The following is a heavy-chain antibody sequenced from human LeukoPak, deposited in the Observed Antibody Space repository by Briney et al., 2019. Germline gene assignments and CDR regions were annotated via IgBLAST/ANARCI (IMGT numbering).Heavy chain of an antibody. CDR2: VSRSNTYT. Sequence: GGSLRLSCAASGFPFSDYYMIWIRQAPGKGLEWVSCVSRSNTYTNYADSVKGRFTISRDNPKNSLYLQMNSLRAEDTAVYYCARDKRGANWFDPWGQGTLVTVSS. CDR1: GFPFSDYY. D-gene: IGHD1-26*01. V-gene: IGHV3-11*06. J-gene: IGHJ5*02. CDR3: ARDKRGANWFDP.